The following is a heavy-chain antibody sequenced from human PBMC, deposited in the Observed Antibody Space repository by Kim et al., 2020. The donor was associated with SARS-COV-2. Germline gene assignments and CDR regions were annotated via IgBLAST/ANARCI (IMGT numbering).Heavy chain of an antibody. D-gene: IGHD2-21*01. J-gene: IGHJ3*02. V-gene: IGHV4-59*08. Sequence: PTPKSRVTISVDTSKNQYSLKVSSVTAADTAVYYCARPTSLFRDAFDIWGQGTMVTVSS. CDR3: ARPTSLFRDAFDI.